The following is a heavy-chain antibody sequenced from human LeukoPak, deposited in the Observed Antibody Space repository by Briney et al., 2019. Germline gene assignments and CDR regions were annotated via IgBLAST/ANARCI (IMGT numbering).Heavy chain of an antibody. D-gene: IGHD3-9*01. V-gene: IGHV3-23*01. CDR1: GFTFSSYA. CDR3: AKSGLYYDILTGYNYFDY. J-gene: IGHJ4*02. CDR2: ISGSGGST. Sequence: PGGSLRLSCAASGFTFSSYAMSAVRHAPGKGLEWVSAISGSGGSTYYADSVKGRFTISRDNSKNTLYLQMNSLRAEDTAVYYCAKSGLYYDILTGYNYFDYWGQGTLVTVSS.